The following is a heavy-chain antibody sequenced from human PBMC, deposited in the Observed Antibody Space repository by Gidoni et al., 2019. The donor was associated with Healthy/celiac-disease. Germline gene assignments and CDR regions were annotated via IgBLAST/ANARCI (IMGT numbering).Heavy chain of an antibody. Sequence: QLQLQESGSGLVKPSQTLSLTCAVAGGSSSSGGYSWSWIRQPPGKGLAWIGYIYHSGSTYYNPSLKSRVTISVDRSKNQFSLKLSSVTAADTAVYYCARGVGLDYGYFFDYWGQGTLVTVSS. D-gene: IGHD4-17*01. CDR1: GGSSSSGGYS. CDR2: IYHSGST. CDR3: ARGVGLDYGYFFDY. J-gene: IGHJ4*02. V-gene: IGHV4-30-2*01.